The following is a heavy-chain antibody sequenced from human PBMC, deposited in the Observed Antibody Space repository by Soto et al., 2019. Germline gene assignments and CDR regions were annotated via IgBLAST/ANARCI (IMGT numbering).Heavy chain of an antibody. D-gene: IGHD3-9*01. V-gene: IGHV2-5*02. J-gene: IGHJ6*02. CDR2: IYWDDHQ. CDR1: GFSLGTSGMG. Sequence: QITLKESGPTLVKPTQTLTLTCTFSGFSLGTSGMGVGWIRQPPGKALEWLALIYWDDHQRYSPSLKSRLSFTQDTPKNQVVLTMSEMDPVDTGTYYCARYFDWLETFDVWGQGTTVTVSS. CDR3: ARYFDWLETFDV.